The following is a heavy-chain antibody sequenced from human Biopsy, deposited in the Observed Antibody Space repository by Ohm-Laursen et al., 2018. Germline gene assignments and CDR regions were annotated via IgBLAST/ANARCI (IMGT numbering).Heavy chain of an antibody. CDR2: VYNGGIT. D-gene: IGHD6-19*01. CDR3: ARESALAGDFDS. V-gene: IGHV4-59*01. CDR1: GGSIISYY. Sequence: SETLSLTCTVSGGSIISYYWTWIRQSPGKGLEWIGHVYNGGITNYNPSLKSRVTISVDTSKNHFSLKLTSVTAADTAVYYCARESALAGDFDSWGQGTLVTVSS. J-gene: IGHJ4*02.